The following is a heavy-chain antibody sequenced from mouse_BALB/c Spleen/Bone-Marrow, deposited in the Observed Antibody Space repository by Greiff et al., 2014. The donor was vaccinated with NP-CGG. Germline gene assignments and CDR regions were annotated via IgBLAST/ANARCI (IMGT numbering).Heavy chain of an antibody. Sequence: VQLKDSGGGLVQPGGSRKLSCAASGFTFSSFGMHWVRQAPEKGLEWIAYISSDSGAIFYADTVKGRFTISRDNPKNTLFLQMTSLRSEDTAIYFCTRGGNWEDFDYWGQGTLSQSPQ. CDR2: ISSDSGAI. D-gene: IGHD4-1*01. CDR3: TRGGNWEDFDY. V-gene: IGHV5-17*02. J-gene: IGHJ2*01. CDR1: GFTFSSFG.